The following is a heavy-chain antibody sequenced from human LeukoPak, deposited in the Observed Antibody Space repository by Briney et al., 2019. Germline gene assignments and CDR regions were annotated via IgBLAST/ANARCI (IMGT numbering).Heavy chain of an antibody. D-gene: IGHD5-12*01. CDR2: ITSGSHI. J-gene: IGHJ6*03. Sequence: GGSLRLSCADSGYPFSNYNMNWVRQAPGKGLEWVSSITSGSHIYYIDSVKGRFTISRDHANNSLYLQMNSLRAEDTAAYYCVRGDIVTTMVVWGKRTMVTLSS. CDR1: GYPFSNYN. V-gene: IGHV3-69-1*01. CDR3: VRGDIVTTMVV.